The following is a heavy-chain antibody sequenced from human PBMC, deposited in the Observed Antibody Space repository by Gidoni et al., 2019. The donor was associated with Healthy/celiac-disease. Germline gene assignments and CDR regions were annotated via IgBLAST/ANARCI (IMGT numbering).Heavy chain of an antibody. Sequence: QVQLVQSAASLKQPGSSVLVSCKASAGTFSSYAISWVRQAPGQGLEWMGGIIPIFGKANYAQKFQGRVTITADESTSTAYMELSSMRSEDTAVYYCARDPSSSSFNWFDPWGQGTLVTVS. CDR2: IIPIFGKA. D-gene: IGHD6-6*01. CDR3: ARDPSSSSFNWFDP. J-gene: IGHJ5*02. CDR1: AGTFSSYA. V-gene: IGHV1-69*01.